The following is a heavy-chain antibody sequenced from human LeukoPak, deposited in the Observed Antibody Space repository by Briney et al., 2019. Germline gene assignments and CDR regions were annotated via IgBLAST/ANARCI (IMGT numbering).Heavy chain of an antibody. CDR3: LTIVETDLDAFDL. CDR1: GFTVSSNY. D-gene: IGHD2-21*01. Sequence: GGSLRLSCAASGFTVSSNYMSWVRQAPGKGLEWVSVIYSGGSTYYADSVKGRFTISRDNAKSTLYLQMNSLRAEDTAVYYCLTIVETDLDAFDLWGQGTKVTLSS. V-gene: IGHV3-53*01. CDR2: IYSGGST. J-gene: IGHJ3*01.